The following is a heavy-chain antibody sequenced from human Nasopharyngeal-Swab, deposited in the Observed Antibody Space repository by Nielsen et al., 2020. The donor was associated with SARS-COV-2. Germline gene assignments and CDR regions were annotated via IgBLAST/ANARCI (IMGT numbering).Heavy chain of an antibody. J-gene: IGHJ4*02. Sequence: SVKASCKASGLTFTTSAVQWVRQARGQRLEWIGWIVVGSGNTNYAQKFQERVTITRDMSTSTAYMELSSLRSEDTAVYYCAAGSAYYDSSDNTFDYWGQGTLVTVSS. V-gene: IGHV1-58*01. CDR2: IVVGSGNT. CDR3: AAGSAYYDSSDNTFDY. D-gene: IGHD3-22*01. CDR1: GLTFTTSA.